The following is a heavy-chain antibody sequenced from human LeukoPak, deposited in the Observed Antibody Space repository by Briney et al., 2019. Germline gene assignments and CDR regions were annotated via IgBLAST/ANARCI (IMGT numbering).Heavy chain of an antibody. V-gene: IGHV3-30*02. J-gene: IGHJ4*02. CDR2: IRYDGGNK. CDR1: GFTFSSYG. CDR3: AKEKRVGVTPPYFDY. Sequence: GGSLRLSCAASGFTFSSYGMHWVRQTPGKGLEWVAFIRYDGGNKYYADSVKGRFTISRDNSKNTLYLQMNSLRAEDTAVYYCAKEKRVGVTPPYFDYWGQGTLVTVSS. D-gene: IGHD1-26*01.